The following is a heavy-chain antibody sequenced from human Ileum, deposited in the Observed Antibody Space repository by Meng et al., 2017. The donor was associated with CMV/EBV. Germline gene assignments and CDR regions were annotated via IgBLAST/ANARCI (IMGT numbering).Heavy chain of an antibody. V-gene: IGHV3-66*02. Sequence: GGSLRLSCAASGFTVSGNYMNWVRQAAGKGLEWVSLIYSGGSTYYADSVKGRFTISRDNSKNTLYLQMNSLRGEDTAVYYCARDKGYGSGMDVWGQGTTVTVSS. CDR1: GFTVSGNY. CDR3: ARDKGYGSGMDV. CDR2: IYSGGST. D-gene: IGHD5-12*01. J-gene: IGHJ6*02.